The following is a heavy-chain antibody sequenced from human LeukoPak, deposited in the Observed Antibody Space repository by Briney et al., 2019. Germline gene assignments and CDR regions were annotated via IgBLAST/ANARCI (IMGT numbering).Heavy chain of an antibody. V-gene: IGHV4-39*01. CDR1: GGSISSSGYQ. J-gene: IGHJ4*02. CDR3: ARRPRYGLGIQTFFDY. Sequence: PSETLSLTCTVSGGSISSSGYQWDRIRQPPGKGLEWIGNIYYSGTTYYNPSLKSRVTISVDTSKNPFSLKLNSVTAADTAVYYCARRPRYGLGIQTFFDYWGQGTQVTVSS. D-gene: IGHD3/OR15-3a*01. CDR2: IYYSGTT.